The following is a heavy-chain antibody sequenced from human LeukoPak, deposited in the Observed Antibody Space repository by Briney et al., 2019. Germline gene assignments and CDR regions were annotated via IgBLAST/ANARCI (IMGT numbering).Heavy chain of an antibody. D-gene: IGHD5-24*01. CDR1: GGSIRSGGYS. Sequence: SETLSLTCAVSGGSIRSGGYSWSWIRQPPGRGLEWIGYIYYSGSTNYNPSLKSRVTISVDTSKNQFSLKLSSVTAADTAVYYCASTRWPRVFDIWGQGTMVTVSS. J-gene: IGHJ3*02. CDR2: IYYSGST. CDR3: ASTRWPRVFDI. V-gene: IGHV4-30-4*07.